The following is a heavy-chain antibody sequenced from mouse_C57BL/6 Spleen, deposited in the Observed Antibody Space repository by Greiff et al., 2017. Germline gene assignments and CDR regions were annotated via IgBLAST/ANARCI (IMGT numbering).Heavy chain of an antibody. D-gene: IGHD1-1*01. CDR1: GYTFTSYW. CDR2: IDPSDSYT. Sequence: VQLQQSGAELVMPGASVKLSCTASGYTFTSYWMHWVKQRPGQGLEWIGEIDPSDSYTNYNQKFKGKSTLTVDKSSSTAYMQLSSLTSEDSAIYYCARFITTALDYWGQGTTLTVSS. CDR3: ARFITTALDY. J-gene: IGHJ2*01. V-gene: IGHV1-69*01.